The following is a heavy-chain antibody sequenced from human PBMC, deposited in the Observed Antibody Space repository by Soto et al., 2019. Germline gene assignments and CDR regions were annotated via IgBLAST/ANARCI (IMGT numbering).Heavy chain of an antibody. CDR3: ARQGVVTAIGGGTDV. CDR1: GYSFTSYW. Sequence: GESLKISCKGSGYSFTSYWIGWVRQMPGKGLEWMGIIYPGDSDTRYSPSFQGQVTISADKSISTAYLQWSSLKASDTAMYYCARQGVVTAIGGGTDVWGQGTTVTVSS. CDR2: IYPGDSDT. D-gene: IGHD2-21*02. J-gene: IGHJ6*02. V-gene: IGHV5-51*01.